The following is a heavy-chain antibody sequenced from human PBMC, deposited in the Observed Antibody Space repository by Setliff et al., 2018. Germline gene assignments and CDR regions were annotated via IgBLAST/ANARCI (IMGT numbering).Heavy chain of an antibody. Sequence: PSETLSLTCTVSGYSISSGYYWSWIRQPAGKGLEWIGHIYTSGSTNYNPSLKSRGTISVDTSKNQFSLKLSSVTAADMALYYCTVYNTGSSKDHYWGQGTPVTVSS. V-gene: IGHV4-61*09. CDR2: IYTSGST. CDR1: GYSISSGYY. CDR3: TVYNTGSSKDHY. D-gene: IGHD2-8*02. J-gene: IGHJ4*02.